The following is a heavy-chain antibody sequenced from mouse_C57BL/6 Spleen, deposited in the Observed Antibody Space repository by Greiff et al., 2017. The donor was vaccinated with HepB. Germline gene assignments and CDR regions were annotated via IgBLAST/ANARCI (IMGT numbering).Heavy chain of an antibody. J-gene: IGHJ1*03. D-gene: IGHD1-1*01. CDR3: ARERTTVVAHWYFDV. V-gene: IGHV1-55*01. CDR1: GYTFTSYW. Sequence: QVQLQQSGAELVKPGASVKMSCKASGYTFTSYWITWVKQRPGQGLEWIGDIYPGSGSTNYNEKFKSKATLTVDTSSSTAYMQLSSLTSEDSAVYYCARERTTVVAHWYFDVWGTGTTVTVSS. CDR2: IYPGSGST.